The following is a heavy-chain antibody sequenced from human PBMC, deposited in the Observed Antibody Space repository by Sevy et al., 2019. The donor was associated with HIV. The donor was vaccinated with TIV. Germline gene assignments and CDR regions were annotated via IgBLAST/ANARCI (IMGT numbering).Heavy chain of an antibody. J-gene: IGHJ6*02. CDR2: IKQDGSEK. Sequence: GGSLRLSCAASGFTFSSYGMHWVRQAPGKGLEWVANIKQDGSEKNYLGSVKGRFTISRDNAKNSLYLQMNSLRAEDTAVYYCGRDMDVWGQGTTVTVSS. CDR1: GFTFSSYG. V-gene: IGHV3-7*01. CDR3: GRDMDV.